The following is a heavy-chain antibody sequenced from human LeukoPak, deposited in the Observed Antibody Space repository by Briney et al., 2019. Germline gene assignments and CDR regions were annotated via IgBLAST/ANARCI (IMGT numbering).Heavy chain of an antibody. D-gene: IGHD6-13*01. J-gene: IGHJ4*02. CDR2: IKQDGSEK. CDR3: ASRAGYTGSWSAFDY. CDR1: TXTLNNYW. Sequence: GGSLRLSCTASTXTLNNYWVSWVRQAPGKGLEWVANIKQDGSEKYYVDSVKGRFTISRDNAKNSLYLQMNSLRAEDTAVYYCASRAGYTGSWSAFDYWGQGTLVTVSS. V-gene: IGHV3-7*05.